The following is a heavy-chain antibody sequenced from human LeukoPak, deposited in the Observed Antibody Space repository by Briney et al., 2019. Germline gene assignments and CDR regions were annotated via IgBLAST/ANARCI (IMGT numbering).Heavy chain of an antibody. CDR3: ASVRGGYSGYAGNY. J-gene: IGHJ4*02. CDR1: GYTFTSYY. Sequence: GASVKVSCKASGYTFTSYYMHWVRQAPGQGLEWMGIINPSGGSTSYAQKFQGRVTITADESTSTAYMELSSLRSEDTAVYYCASVRGGYSGYAGNYWGQGTLVTVSS. V-gene: IGHV1-46*01. CDR2: INPSGGST. D-gene: IGHD5-12*01.